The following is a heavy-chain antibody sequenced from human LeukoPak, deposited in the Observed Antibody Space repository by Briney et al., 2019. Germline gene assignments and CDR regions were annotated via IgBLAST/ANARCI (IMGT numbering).Heavy chain of an antibody. J-gene: IGHJ5*02. D-gene: IGHD2-21*02. CDR1: GYTFTSYY. V-gene: IGHV1-18*04. CDR2: ISAYNGNT. Sequence: ASVKVSCKASGYTFTSYYMHWVRQAPGQGLEWMGWISAYNGNTNYAQKLQGRVTMTTDTSTSTAYMELRSLRSGDTAVYYCARGLCGGDCYSLFDPWGQGTLVTVSS. CDR3: ARGLCGGDCYSLFDP.